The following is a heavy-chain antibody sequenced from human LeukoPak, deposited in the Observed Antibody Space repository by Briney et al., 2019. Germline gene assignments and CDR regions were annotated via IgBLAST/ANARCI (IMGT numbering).Heavy chain of an antibody. CDR3: AKKGSGWSFDY. D-gene: IGHD6-19*01. V-gene: IGHV3-21*01. CDR2: ITSSSNYI. Sequence: PGGSLRLSCAVSGFTFSSYSMNWVRQAPGKGLEWVSSITSSSNYIYYADSVKGRFTISRDNAKKSLYLQVNSLRAEDTAMYYCAKKGSGWSFDYWGQGALVTVSS. J-gene: IGHJ4*02. CDR1: GFTFSSYS.